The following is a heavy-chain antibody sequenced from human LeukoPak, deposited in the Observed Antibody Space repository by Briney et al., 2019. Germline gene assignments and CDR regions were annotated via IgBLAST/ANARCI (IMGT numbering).Heavy chain of an antibody. V-gene: IGHV3-11*01. CDR3: AIQKYGEADY. Sequence: PGGSLRLSCAVSGFTFTDTYMTWIRQAPGKGLESLSYISPSGTDISYADSVKGRFTISRDNAKNSLYLQMNSLRAEDTAVYYCAIQKYGEADYWGQGTLVTVSS. CDR1: GFTFTDTY. J-gene: IGHJ4*02. D-gene: IGHD4-17*01. CDR2: ISPSGTDI.